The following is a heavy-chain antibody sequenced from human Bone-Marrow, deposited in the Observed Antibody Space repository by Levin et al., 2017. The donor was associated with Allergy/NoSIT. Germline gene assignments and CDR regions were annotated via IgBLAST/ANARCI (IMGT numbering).Heavy chain of an antibody. V-gene: IGHV3-48*04. CDR2: IDDTTTII. D-gene: IGHD7-27*01. Sequence: PGGSLRLSCAASGFSFSRHSMNWVRQAPGKGLEWISYIDDTTTIIYYADSVRGRFTVSRDNAKSSIYLQMSSLTVEDTALYYCAREDDGWGPNVCDVWGQGTMVTVSS. CDR1: GFSFSRHS. CDR3: AREDDGWGPNVCDV. J-gene: IGHJ3*01.